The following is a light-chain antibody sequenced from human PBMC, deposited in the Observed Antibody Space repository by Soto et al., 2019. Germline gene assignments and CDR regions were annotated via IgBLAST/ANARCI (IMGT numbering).Light chain of an antibody. Sequence: AIQITQSTSALSASVRDRFTITCRASQGIRNALGWYQQKPGKAPKLLIYAAASLQSRVPSRFSGIGSGADFTLTISSRQSADFATYDCLQDYNYPYTVGQGTKLEIK. CDR2: AAA. CDR3: LQDYNYPYT. CDR1: QGIRNA. V-gene: IGKV1-6*01. J-gene: IGKJ2*01.